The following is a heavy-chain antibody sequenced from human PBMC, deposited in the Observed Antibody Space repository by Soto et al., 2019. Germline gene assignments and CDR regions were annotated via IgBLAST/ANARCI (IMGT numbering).Heavy chain of an antibody. CDR3: SRCSGSYCMDV. CDR2: IRSEVYSYAT. J-gene: IGHJ6*02. V-gene: IGHV3-73*02. D-gene: IGHD3-10*02. Sequence: EVQLVESGGGLVQPGGSLKVSCAASGFTFSDSTIHWVRQASGKGLEWVGRIRSEVYSYATVCAASVKDRFTISRDDSKNTAYLQMNSLKIEYPAVYYCSRCSGSYCMDVWGQGTTVTVSS. CDR1: GFTFSDST.